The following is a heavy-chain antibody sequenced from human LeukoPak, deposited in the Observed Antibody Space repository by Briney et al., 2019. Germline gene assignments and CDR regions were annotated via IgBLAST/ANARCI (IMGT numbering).Heavy chain of an antibody. CDR3: ASQFRYDSSGNNWFDP. D-gene: IGHD3-22*01. CDR1: GGSFSGYY. V-gene: IGHV4-34*01. CDR2: INHSGST. J-gene: IGHJ5*02. Sequence: SETLSLTCAVYGGSFSGYYWSWIRQPPGKGLEWIGEINHSGSTNYNPSLESRVTISVDTSKNQFSLKLSSVTAADTAVYYCASQFRYDSSGNNWFDPWGQGTLVTVSS.